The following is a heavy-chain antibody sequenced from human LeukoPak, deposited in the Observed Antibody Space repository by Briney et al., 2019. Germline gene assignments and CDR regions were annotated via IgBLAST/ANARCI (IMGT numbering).Heavy chain of an antibody. CDR1: GFTFSIYW. Sequence: GSLRLSCAASGFTFSIYWMSWIRQPPGKGLEWIGEINHSGSTNYNPSLKSRVTISVDTSKNQFSLKLSSVTAADTAVYYCARALFDPWGQGTLVTVSS. V-gene: IGHV4-34*01. J-gene: IGHJ5*02. CDR3: ARALFDP. CDR2: INHSGST.